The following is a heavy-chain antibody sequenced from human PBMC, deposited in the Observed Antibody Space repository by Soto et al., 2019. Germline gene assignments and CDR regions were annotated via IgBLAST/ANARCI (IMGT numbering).Heavy chain of an antibody. V-gene: IGHV4-59*01. J-gene: IGHJ6*03. CDR1: GGSISSYY. CDR2: IYYSGST. Sequence: SETLSLTCTVSGGSISSYYWSWIRQPPGKGLEWIGYIYYSGSTNYNPSLKSRVTISVDTSKNQFSLKLSSVTAADTAVYYCVRGGGYCSGCCCYWADSVRQGYYYYYMDVWGKGTTVTVSS. D-gene: IGHD2-15*01. CDR3: VRGGGYCSGCCCYWADSVRQGYYYYYMDV.